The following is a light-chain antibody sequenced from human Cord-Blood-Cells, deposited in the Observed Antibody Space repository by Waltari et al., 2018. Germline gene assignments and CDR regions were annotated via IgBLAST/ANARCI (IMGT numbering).Light chain of an antibody. J-gene: IGLJ2*01. CDR3: AAWDDSLNGVV. CDR1: SSNIGRNT. V-gene: IGLV1-44*01. CDR2: SNN. Sequence: QSVLTQPPSASGTPGQRVTISCSGSSSNIGRNTVNWYQQLPGTAPKPLIYSNNRRPSGVPDRFSGSKSGTSASLAISGLQSEDEADYYCAAWDDSLNGVVFGGGTKLTVL.